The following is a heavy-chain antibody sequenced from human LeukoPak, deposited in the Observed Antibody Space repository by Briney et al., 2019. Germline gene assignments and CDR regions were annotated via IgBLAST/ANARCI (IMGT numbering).Heavy chain of an antibody. Sequence: GGSLRLSCVVSGFTFNDYAMSWVRQPPGKGLEWVLTISGSGRRIDYADSVKGRFTISRDNSKNTLYLQMNSLRAEDTAVYYCASGVVVTLSGFDYWGQGTLVTVSS. CDR3: ASGVVVTLSGFDY. J-gene: IGHJ4*02. CDR2: ISGSGRRI. D-gene: IGHD2-21*02. V-gene: IGHV3-23*01. CDR1: GFTFNDYA.